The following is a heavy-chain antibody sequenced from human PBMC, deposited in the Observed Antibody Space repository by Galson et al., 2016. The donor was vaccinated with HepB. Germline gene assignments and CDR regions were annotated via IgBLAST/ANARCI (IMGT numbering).Heavy chain of an antibody. CDR2: ISGSGSDP. D-gene: IGHD3-10*01. V-gene: IGHV3-11*06. J-gene: IGHJ4*02. CDR1: GFTFSDSY. CDR3: ARVGSLAGSGTYDY. Sequence: SLRLSCAVSGFTFSDSYMSWLRQAPGKGLEWLSYISGSGSDPIYADSLKGRFTISRDNAENSLFLQIHSLGVEDTAVYYCARVGSLAGSGTYDYWGQGTLVTVSS.